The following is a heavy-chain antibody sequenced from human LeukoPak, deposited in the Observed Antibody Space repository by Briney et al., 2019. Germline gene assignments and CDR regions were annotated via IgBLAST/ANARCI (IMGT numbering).Heavy chain of an antibody. V-gene: IGHV1-8*01. CDR2: MNPNSGNT. J-gene: IGHJ4*02. Sequence: GASVKVSCKASGYTFTSYDINWVRQATGQGLEWMGWMNPNSGNTGYAQKFQGRVTITRDTSASTAYMELSSLRSEDTAVYYCASSGSGGSCLDYWGQGTLVTVSS. CDR3: ASSGSGGSCLDY. D-gene: IGHD2-15*01. CDR1: GYTFTSYD.